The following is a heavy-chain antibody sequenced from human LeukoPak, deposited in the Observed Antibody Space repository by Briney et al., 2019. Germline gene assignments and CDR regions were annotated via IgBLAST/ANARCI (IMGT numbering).Heavy chain of an antibody. D-gene: IGHD6-19*01. CDR2: ISGSGDNT. Sequence: SGGSLRLSCAASGFTFSSYAMSWVRQVPGKGLEWVSVISGSGDNTYYADSVKGRLTISRDNSKNTLYLQMNSLRAEDTAVYYCARGGLPYTWSHSGWYSWDYYYGMDVWGQGTTVTVSS. J-gene: IGHJ6*02. V-gene: IGHV3-23*01. CDR3: ARGGLPYTWSHSGWYSWDYYYGMDV. CDR1: GFTFSSYA.